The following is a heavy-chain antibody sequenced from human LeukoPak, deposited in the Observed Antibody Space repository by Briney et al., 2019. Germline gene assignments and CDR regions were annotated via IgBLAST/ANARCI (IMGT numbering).Heavy chain of an antibody. D-gene: IGHD3-22*01. J-gene: IGHJ4*02. CDR1: GFTFSTYV. CDR2: ISSSGSTI. V-gene: IGHV3-48*04. CDR3: ARSGFMPEPYYYDSSGYYYYFDY. Sequence: GGSLRLPCEASGFTFSTYVMSWVRQAPGKGLEWVSYISSSGSTIYYADSVKGRFTISRDNAKNSLYLQMNSLRAEDTAVYYCARSGFMPEPYYYDSSGYYYYFDYWGQGTLVTVSS.